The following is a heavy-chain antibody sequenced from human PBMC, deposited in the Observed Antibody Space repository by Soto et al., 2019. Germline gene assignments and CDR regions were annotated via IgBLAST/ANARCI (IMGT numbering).Heavy chain of an antibody. CDR1: GGSISSGGYY. CDR3: ARVHDWGSTFMDY. V-gene: IGHV4-31*03. CDR2: IYYSGST. J-gene: IGHJ4*02. Sequence: SETLSLTCTVSGGSISSGGYYWSWIRQHPGKGLEWIGYIYYSGSTYYNPSLKSRVTISVDTSKNQFSLKLSSVTAADTAVYYCARVHDWGSTFMDYWGQGTLVTVSS. D-gene: IGHD7-27*01.